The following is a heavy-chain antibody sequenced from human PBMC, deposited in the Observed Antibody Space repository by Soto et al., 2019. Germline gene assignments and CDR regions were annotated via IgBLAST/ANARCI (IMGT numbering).Heavy chain of an antibody. CDR3: AKWHYDILTGYYIPNGY. D-gene: IGHD3-9*01. V-gene: IGHV3-23*01. CDR2: ISGSGGST. J-gene: IGHJ4*02. CDR1: GFTFSSYA. Sequence: GGSLRLSCAASGFTFSSYAMSWVRQAPGKGLEWVSAISGSGGSTYYAESVKGRFTISRDNSKNTLYLQMNSLRAEDTAVYYCAKWHYDILTGYYIPNGYWGQGTLVTVSS.